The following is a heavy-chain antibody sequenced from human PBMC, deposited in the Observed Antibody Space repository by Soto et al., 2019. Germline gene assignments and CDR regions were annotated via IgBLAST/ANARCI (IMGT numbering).Heavy chain of an antibody. CDR3: ASSQRSSAPWFFDY. CDR1: GFTFRSYS. CDR2: ISSSSGTK. D-gene: IGHD3-10*01. J-gene: IGHJ4*02. V-gene: IGHV3-48*01. Sequence: GGSLRLSCAASGFTFRSYSMNWVRQAPGKGLEWVSYISSSSGTKNYADSVKGRFTISRDNAKNSLYLQMNSLRAEDTALYYCASSQRSSAPWFFDYWGQGTLVTVSS.